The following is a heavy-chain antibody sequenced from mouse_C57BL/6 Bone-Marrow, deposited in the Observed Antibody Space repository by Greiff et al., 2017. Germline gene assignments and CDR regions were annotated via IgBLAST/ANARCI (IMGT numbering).Heavy chain of an antibody. V-gene: IGHV1-85*01. J-gene: IGHJ4*01. CDR1: GYTFTSYD. CDR2: IYPRDGST. Sequence: VQRVESGPELVKPGASVKLSCKASGYTFTSYDINWVKQRPGQGLEWIGWIYPRDGSTKYNEKFKGKATLTVDTSSSTAYMELHSLTSEDSAVYFCARPALITTVVPYAMDYWGQGTSVTVSS. D-gene: IGHD1-1*01. CDR3: ARPALITTVVPYAMDY.